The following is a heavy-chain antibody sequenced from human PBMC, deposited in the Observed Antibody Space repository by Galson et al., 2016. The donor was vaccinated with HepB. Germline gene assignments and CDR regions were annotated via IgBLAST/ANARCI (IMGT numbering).Heavy chain of an antibody. J-gene: IGHJ4*02. Sequence: SVKVSCKASGYTFINNYVHWVRQAPGQGLEWMGVINPSGGSTVYAQKFQGRVTMTRDTSTSTVYMELNTLRSEDTAVYYCARDPLQLWGYFDYWGQGTLVTVSS. CDR1: GYTFINNY. V-gene: IGHV1-46*01. D-gene: IGHD5-18*01. CDR2: INPSGGST. CDR3: ARDPLQLWGYFDY.